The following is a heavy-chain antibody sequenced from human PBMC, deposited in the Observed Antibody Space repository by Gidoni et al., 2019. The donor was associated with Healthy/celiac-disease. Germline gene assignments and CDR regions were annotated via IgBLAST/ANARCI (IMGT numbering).Heavy chain of an antibody. CDR2: INHSGRP. D-gene: IGHD3-10*01. V-gene: IGHV4-34*01. CDR3: ARASRITMVRGVTRYFQH. CDR1: GGSFSGYY. J-gene: IGHJ1*01. Sequence: QVQLQQWGAGLLKPSETLSLTCAVYGGSFSGYYCSWIRQPPGTGLEWLGEINHSGRPNYNPSLKSRVTISVDTSKNQFSLKLSSVTAADTAVYYCARASRITMVRGVTRYFQHWGQGTLVTVSS.